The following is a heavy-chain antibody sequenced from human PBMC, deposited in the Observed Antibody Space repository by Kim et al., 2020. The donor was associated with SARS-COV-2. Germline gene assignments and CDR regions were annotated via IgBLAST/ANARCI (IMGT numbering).Heavy chain of an antibody. CDR2: ISYDGSNK. CDR1: GFTFSSYG. V-gene: IGHV3-30*18. CDR3: AKVADRTTVTYYYYYGMDV. Sequence: GGSLRLSCAASGFTFSSYGMHWVRQAPGKGLEWVAVISYDGSNKYYADSVKGRFTISRDNSKNTLYLQMNSLRAGDTAVYYCAKVADRTTVTYYYYYGMDVWGQGTTVTVSS. D-gene: IGHD4-4*01. J-gene: IGHJ6*02.